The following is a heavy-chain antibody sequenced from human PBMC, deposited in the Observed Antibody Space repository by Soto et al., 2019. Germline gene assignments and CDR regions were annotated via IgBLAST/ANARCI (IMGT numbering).Heavy chain of an antibody. CDR3: AKDLGGEGNSVY. J-gene: IGHJ4*02. D-gene: IGHD3-16*01. CDR2: IAFDGGRQ. V-gene: IGHV3-30*18. Sequence: QVQLVESGGGGVQPGRSLRLSCAASGFTFSRYGMHWVRQAPGKGPEWVAAIAFDGGRQYYADSVKGRFIISRDNSKNTLFLQMNSLRAEDTAVYYCAKDLGGEGNSVYWGQGTLVTVSS. CDR1: GFTFSRYG.